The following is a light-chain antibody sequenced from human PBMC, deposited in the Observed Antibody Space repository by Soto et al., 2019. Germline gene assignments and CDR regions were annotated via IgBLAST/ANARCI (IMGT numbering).Light chain of an antibody. Sequence: EIVLTQSPVTLSLSPGERATLSCRASQSVRSNYLAWYQQKPGQAPRLIIYGASSRATDIPDRFSGSGSGTDFSLTISRLEPEDFAVYSCPQYGSTPPPFGQGTKVEIK. J-gene: IGKJ1*01. CDR3: PQYGSTPPP. CDR2: GAS. V-gene: IGKV3-20*01. CDR1: QSVRSNY.